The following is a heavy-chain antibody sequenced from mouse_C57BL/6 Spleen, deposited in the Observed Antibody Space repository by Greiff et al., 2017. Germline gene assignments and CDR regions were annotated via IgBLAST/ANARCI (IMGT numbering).Heavy chain of an antibody. CDR1: GYTFTSYW. V-gene: IGHV1-64*01. CDR2: IHPNSGST. CDR3: ARSGVYYFDY. Sequence: QVQLQQPEAELVKPGASVKLSCKASGYTFTSYWMHWVKQRPGQGLEWIGMIHPNSGSTNYNEKFKSKATLTVDKSSSTAYMQLSSLTSEDSAVYYCARSGVYYFDYWGQGTTLTVSS. D-gene: IGHD4-1*01. J-gene: IGHJ2*01.